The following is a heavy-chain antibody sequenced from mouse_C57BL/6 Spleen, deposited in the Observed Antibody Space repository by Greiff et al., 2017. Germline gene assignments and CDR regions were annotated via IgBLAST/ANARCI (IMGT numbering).Heavy chain of an antibody. J-gene: IGHJ2*01. V-gene: IGHV1-39*01. D-gene: IGHD1-1*01. CDR1: GYSFTDYN. Sequence: EVKLQESGPELVKPGASVKISCKASGYSFTDYNMNWVKQSNGKSLEWIGVINPNYGTTSYNQKFKGKATLTVDQSSSTAYMQLNSLTSEDSAVYYCARPSITTVVAPFDYWGQGTTLTVSS. CDR2: INPNYGTT. CDR3: ARPSITTVVAPFDY.